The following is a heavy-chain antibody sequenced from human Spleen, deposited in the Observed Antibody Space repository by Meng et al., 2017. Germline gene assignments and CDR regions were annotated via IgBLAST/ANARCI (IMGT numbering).Heavy chain of an antibody. Sequence: QVHLQQCGEGLLKPSETLSLTCVVSGVSFSDYYWSWIRQPPGKGLEWIGEINHSESTNYNPSLESRATISVDTSQNNLSLKLSSVTAADSAVYYCARGPTTMAHDFNYWGQGTLVTVSS. V-gene: IGHV4-34*01. CDR3: ARGPTTMAHDFNY. J-gene: IGHJ4*02. CDR2: INHSEST. D-gene: IGHD4-11*01. CDR1: GVSFSDYY.